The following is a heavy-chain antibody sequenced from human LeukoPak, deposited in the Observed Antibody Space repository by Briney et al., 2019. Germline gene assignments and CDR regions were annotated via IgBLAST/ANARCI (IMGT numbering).Heavy chain of an antibody. J-gene: IGHJ4*02. V-gene: IGHV1-46*01. CDR2: IKVSGGRT. CDR3: AREPPESYHFDY. D-gene: IGHD2-2*01. CDR1: GYTFSGFY. Sequence: ASVKVSCKASGYTFSGFYVHWVRQAPGQGLEWMGIIKVSGGRTDYAQKFQGRVTMTRDMSTSTVYMELSNLRSEDTVVYYCAREPPESYHFDYWGQGTLVTVSS.